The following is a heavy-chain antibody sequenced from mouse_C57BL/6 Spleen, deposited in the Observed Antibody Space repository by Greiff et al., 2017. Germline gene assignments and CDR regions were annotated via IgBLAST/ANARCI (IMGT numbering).Heavy chain of an antibody. CDR2: IDPSDSYT. CDR3: ALVLLLYAMDY. Sequence: QVQLQQPGAELVKPGASVKLSCKASGYTFTSYWMQWVKQRPGQGLEWIGEIDPSDSYTNYNPKFKGKATVTVDTSSSTAYMQLSSLTSEDSAVYYCALVLLLYAMDYWGQGTSVTVSS. D-gene: IGHD1-1*01. J-gene: IGHJ4*01. CDR1: GYTFTSYW. V-gene: IGHV1-50*01.